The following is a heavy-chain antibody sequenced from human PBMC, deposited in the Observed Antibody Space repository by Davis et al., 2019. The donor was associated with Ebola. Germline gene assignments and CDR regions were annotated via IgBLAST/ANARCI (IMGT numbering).Heavy chain of an antibody. CDR2: IYHSGSP. CDR3: ARTSRFLEWVAFDY. J-gene: IGHJ4*02. Sequence: MPSETLSLTCTVSGYSISSGYYWGWIRQPPGQGLEWIGSIYHSGSPYYNPSLKSRVTISVDTSKNQFSLKLSSVTAADTAVYYCARTSRFLEWVAFDYWGQGTLVTVSS. D-gene: IGHD3-3*01. V-gene: IGHV4-38-2*02. CDR1: GYSISSGYY.